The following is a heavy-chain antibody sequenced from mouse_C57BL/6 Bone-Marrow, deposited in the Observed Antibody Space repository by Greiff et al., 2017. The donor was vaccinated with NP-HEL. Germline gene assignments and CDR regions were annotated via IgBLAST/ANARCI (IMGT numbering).Heavy chain of an antibody. Sequence: VKLVESGPGLVAPSQSLSITCTVSGFSLTSYGVSWVRQPPGKGLEWLGVIWGDGSTNYHSALISRLSLSKDNSKSQVFLKLNSLHTDDTATYYGAKPPRFAYWGQGTLVTVSA. CDR1: GFSLTSYG. V-gene: IGHV2-3*01. D-gene: IGHD6-1*01. CDR3: AKPPRFAY. J-gene: IGHJ3*01. CDR2: IWGDGST.